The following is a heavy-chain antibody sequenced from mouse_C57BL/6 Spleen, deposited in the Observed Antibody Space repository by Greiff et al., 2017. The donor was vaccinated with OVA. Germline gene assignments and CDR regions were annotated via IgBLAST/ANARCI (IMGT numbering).Heavy chain of an antibody. D-gene: IGHD3-3*01. V-gene: IGHV1-50*01. J-gene: IGHJ2*01. CDR1: GYTFTSYW. CDR2: IDPSDSYT. CDR3: ARRGTALGYFDY. Sequence: QVQLQQPGAELVKPGASVKLSCKASGYTFTSYWMQWVKQRPGQGLEWIGEIDPSDSYTNYNQKFKGKATLTVDTSSSTAYMQLSSLTSEDSAVYYCARRGTALGYFDYWGKGTTLTVSS.